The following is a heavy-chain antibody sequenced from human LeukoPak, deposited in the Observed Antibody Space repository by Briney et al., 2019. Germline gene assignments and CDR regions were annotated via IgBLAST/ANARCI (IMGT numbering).Heavy chain of an antibody. CDR2: INYSGST. V-gene: IGHV4-59*01. CDR3: ARSYCSGSRCYDAFDI. D-gene: IGHD6-19*01. Sequence: PSETLSLTCTVSGGSISSYYWSWIRQPPGKGLEWIGYINYSGSTNYNPSLKSRVTISVDTSKNQFSLKLSSVTAADTAVYYCARSYCSGSRCYDAFDIWGQGTMVTVSS. J-gene: IGHJ3*02. CDR1: GGSISSYY.